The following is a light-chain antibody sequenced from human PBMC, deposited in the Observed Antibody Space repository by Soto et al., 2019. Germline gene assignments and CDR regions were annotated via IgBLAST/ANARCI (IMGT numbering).Light chain of an antibody. J-gene: IGKJ4*01. CDR2: GAS. CDR1: QTINNN. CDR3: QQYNNWPPLT. Sequence: VMTQAPATLSVSPGERATLSCRASQTINNNVAWYQLKDGQVPRLLIYGASTRAADVPARFSGGGSGTEFTLTISSLQSEDFAVYYCQQYNNWPPLTFGGGTKVDIK. V-gene: IGKV3-15*01.